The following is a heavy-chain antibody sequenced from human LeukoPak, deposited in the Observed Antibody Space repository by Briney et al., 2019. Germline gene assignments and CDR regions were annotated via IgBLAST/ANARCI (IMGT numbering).Heavy chain of an antibody. CDR2: ISWNSGSI. CDR3: AKDGAHSSGWYYFDY. Sequence: GGSLRLSCAVSGFTFDDYAMHWVRQAPGKGLEWVSGISWNSGSIGYADSVKGRFTISRDNAKNSLYLQMNSLRAEDTALYYCAKDGAHSSGWYYFDYWGQGTLVTVSS. D-gene: IGHD6-19*01. CDR1: GFTFDDYA. V-gene: IGHV3-9*01. J-gene: IGHJ4*02.